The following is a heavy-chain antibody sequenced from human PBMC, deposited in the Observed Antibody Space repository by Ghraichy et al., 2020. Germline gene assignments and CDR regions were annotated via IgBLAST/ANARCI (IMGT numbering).Heavy chain of an antibody. V-gene: IGHV1-8*01. J-gene: IGHJ4*02. CDR1: GYTFTSYD. Sequence: ASVKVSCKASGYTFTSYDINWVRQATGQGLEWMGWMNPNSGNTGYAQKFQGRVTMTRNTSISTAYMELSSLRSEDTAVYYCALYSSGWDLLDYWGQETLVTVSS. D-gene: IGHD6-19*01. CDR3: ALYSSGWDLLDY. CDR2: MNPNSGNT.